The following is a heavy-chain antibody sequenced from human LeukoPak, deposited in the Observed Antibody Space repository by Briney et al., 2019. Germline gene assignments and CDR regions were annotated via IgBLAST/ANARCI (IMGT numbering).Heavy chain of an antibody. CDR3: AKEGTYSSSWYYFDS. V-gene: IGHV3-30*18. D-gene: IGHD6-13*01. Sequence: GGSLRLSCAASGFTFTSYGIHWVRQAPGKGLEWVAATSYDGSSKYYADSVMGRFTISRDDSKSTLFLQMNSLRAEDTAVYYCAKEGTYSSSWYYFDSWGQGTLVTVSS. CDR1: GFTFTSYG. CDR2: TSYDGSSK. J-gene: IGHJ4*02.